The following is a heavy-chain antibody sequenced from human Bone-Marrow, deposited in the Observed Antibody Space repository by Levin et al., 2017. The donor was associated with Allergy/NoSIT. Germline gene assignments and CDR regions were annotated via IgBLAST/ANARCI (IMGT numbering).Heavy chain of an antibody. Sequence: LSLTCAASGFTFRSSWMSWVRPAPGKGLEWVANIRRDGREKYYVDSVKGRFTISRDNARNSLYLQMNSLRAEDTAVYHCASVHAPNCGDSAFDYWGQGTPVTVSS. D-gene: IGHD4-17*01. CDR3: ASVHAPNCGDSAFDY. CDR2: IRRDGREK. J-gene: IGHJ4*02. V-gene: IGHV3-7*01. CDR1: GFTFRSSW.